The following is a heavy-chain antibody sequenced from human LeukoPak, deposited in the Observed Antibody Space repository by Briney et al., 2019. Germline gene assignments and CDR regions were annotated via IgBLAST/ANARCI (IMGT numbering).Heavy chain of an antibody. CDR2: IHTSGST. D-gene: IGHD3-22*01. V-gene: IGHV4-4*07. Sequence: SETLSLTCTVSGVSISSYYWSWIRQPAGKELEWIGHIHTSGSTNYNPSLKSRVTMSVDTSKNQFSLKLSVTAADTAVYHCARDQYYYDSSGYLTFDYWGQGTLVTVSS. CDR3: ARDQYYYDSSGYLTFDY. CDR1: GVSISSYY. J-gene: IGHJ4*02.